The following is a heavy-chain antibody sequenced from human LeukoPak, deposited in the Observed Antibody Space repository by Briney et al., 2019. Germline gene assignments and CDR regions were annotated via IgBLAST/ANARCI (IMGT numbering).Heavy chain of an antibody. Sequence: SETLSLTCTVSGGSISPYHWSWIRQPPGKGLEWIGYIYYSGSTNYNPSLKSRVTISVDTSKNQFSLRLSSVTAADTAVYYCARTNAFDIWGQGTMVTVSS. J-gene: IGHJ3*02. CDR3: ARTNAFDI. V-gene: IGHV4-59*01. CDR2: IYYSGST. CDR1: GGSISPYH.